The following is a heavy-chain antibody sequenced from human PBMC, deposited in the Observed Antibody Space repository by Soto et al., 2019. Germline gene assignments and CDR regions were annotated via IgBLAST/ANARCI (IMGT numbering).Heavy chain of an antibody. CDR2: IYHSGST. J-gene: IGHJ5*02. Sequence: QLQLQESGSGLVKPSQTLSLTCAVSGGSISSGGYSWSWIRQPPGKGLEWIGYIYHSGSTYYNPSPXSXLTISVDRPTNQFPLKLSSVTAADTAVYYCARVPSPWGQGTLVTVSS. CDR3: ARVPSP. CDR1: GGSISSGGYS. V-gene: IGHV4-30-2*01.